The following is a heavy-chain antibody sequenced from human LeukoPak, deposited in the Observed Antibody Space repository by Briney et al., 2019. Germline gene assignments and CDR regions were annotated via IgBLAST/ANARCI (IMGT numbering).Heavy chain of an antibody. D-gene: IGHD4-23*01. CDR2: IYYTGSA. V-gene: IGHV4-39*01. CDR1: GGSINSSDYY. CDR3: ARGAAVASPHY. Sequence: SETLSLTCTVSGGSINSSDYYWGWLRQPPGKGLEWIGSIYYTGSAYYNPSLKSRVTISVDTSKNQFSLKLSSVTAADTAVYYCARGAAVASPHYWGQGTLVTVSS. J-gene: IGHJ4*02.